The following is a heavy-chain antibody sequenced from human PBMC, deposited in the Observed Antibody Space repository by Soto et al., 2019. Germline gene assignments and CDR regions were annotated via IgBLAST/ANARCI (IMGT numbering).Heavy chain of an antibody. Sequence: QVQLQESGPGLVKPSQTPSLTCTVSGGSISTVDYWWSWIRQSPDMGLEWIGHIYDGGRTYNNPSLESRVTMLVDTSKSQLSLTLSSVSAADTAVYYCARGPSGDKVDSWGQGTLVTVSS. V-gene: IGHV4-30-4*01. CDR3: ARGPSGDKVDS. J-gene: IGHJ4*02. CDR2: IYDGGRT. D-gene: IGHD7-27*01. CDR1: GGSISTVDYW.